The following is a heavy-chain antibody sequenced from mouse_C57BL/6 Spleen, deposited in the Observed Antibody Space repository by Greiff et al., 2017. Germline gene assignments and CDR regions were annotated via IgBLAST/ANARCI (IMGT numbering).Heavy chain of an antibody. Sequence: QVQLQQSGPELVKPGASGKLSCKASGYTFTSYDINWGKQGPGRGLGWIGWIYPRGGGTSYNEKFKGKATLTVDTSSSTAYMGLHSLTSEDSAVYFCARSYYYGSSVFDYWGQGTTLTVSS. CDR2: IYPRGGGT. V-gene: IGHV1-85*01. CDR3: ARSYYYGSSVFDY. D-gene: IGHD1-1*01. CDR1: GYTFTSYD. J-gene: IGHJ2*01.